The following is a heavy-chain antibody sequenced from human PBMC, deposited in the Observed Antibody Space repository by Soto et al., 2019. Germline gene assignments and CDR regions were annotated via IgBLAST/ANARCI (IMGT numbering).Heavy chain of an antibody. CDR1: GFTFSSYG. V-gene: IGHV3-30*18. CDR3: AKDYYDSSGPTGYFQH. Sequence: GGSLRLSCAASGFTFSSYGMHWVRQAPGKGLEWVAVISYDGSNKYYADSVKGRFTISRDNSKNTLYLQMNSLRPEDTAVYYCAKDYYDSSGPTGYFQHWRQGTLVTVSS. J-gene: IGHJ1*01. D-gene: IGHD3-22*01. CDR2: ISYDGSNK.